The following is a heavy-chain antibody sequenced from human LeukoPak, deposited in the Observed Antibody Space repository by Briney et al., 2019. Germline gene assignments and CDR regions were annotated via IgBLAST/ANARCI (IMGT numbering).Heavy chain of an antibody. CDR1: GFTFSSSA. V-gene: IGHV3-23*01. Sequence: PGGSLRLSCAASGFTFSSSAMTWVRQAPGKGLEWVSTVSDSGDNTYYADSVKGRFTISRHNSKNTLYLQMNSLRAEDTAVYYCARAPRGCSGGSCYSSPLYYYYYGMDVWGQGTTVTVSS. CDR3: ARAPRGCSGGSCYSSPLYYYYYGMDV. CDR2: VSDSGDNT. J-gene: IGHJ6*02. D-gene: IGHD2-15*01.